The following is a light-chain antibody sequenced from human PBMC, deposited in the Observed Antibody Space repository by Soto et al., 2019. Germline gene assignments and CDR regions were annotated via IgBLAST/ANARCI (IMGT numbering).Light chain of an antibody. CDR2: DVS. Sequence: QSALTQPASVSGSPGQSITISCTGTSSDVGGYNYVSWYQQHPGKAPKLMIYDVSNRPSGVSNRCSGSKSGNTASLTISGIKAEDEDDYYCSSYTSSRTIYVFGTGTKLTVL. V-gene: IGLV2-14*01. CDR3: SSYTSSRTIYV. CDR1: SSDVGGYNY. J-gene: IGLJ1*01.